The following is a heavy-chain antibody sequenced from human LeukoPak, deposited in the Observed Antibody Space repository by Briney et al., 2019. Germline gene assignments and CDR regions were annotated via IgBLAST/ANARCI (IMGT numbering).Heavy chain of an antibody. D-gene: IGHD5-18*01. Sequence: PSETLSLTCTVSGGSISSSSYYWGWIRQPPGKGLEWIGNIYYSGSTYYNPSLKSRVTILVDTSKNQFSLKLSSVTAADTAVYYCARQGYSYDPAAFDIWGQGTMVTVSS. CDR2: IYYSGST. J-gene: IGHJ3*02. CDR3: ARQGYSYDPAAFDI. CDR1: GGSISSSSYY. V-gene: IGHV4-39*01.